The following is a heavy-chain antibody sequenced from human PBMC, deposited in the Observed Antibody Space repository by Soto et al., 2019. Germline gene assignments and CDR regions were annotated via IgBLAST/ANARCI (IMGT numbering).Heavy chain of an antibody. CDR2: IIPIFDTA. Sequence: SVKVSCKASGGTFSDFTINWVRQAPGQRLEWMGGIIPIFDTANYAENFQGRVTITADESTSTSFMEVSSLRSEDTAVYYCARNGTLPDYSYGMDVWGQGTIVTVSS. CDR1: GGTFSDFT. CDR3: ARNGTLPDYSYGMDV. J-gene: IGHJ6*02. V-gene: IGHV1-69*13. D-gene: IGHD1-1*01.